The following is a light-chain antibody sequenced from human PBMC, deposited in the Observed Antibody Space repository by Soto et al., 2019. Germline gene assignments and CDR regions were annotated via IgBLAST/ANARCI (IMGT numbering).Light chain of an antibody. CDR3: SSYTSSSTPVV. CDR1: GGNVGGYNY. J-gene: IGLJ2*01. CDR2: DVS. Sequence: QSALTQPASVSGSPGQPITISCTGTGGNVGGYNYVSWYQQHPGKAPKLMIYDVSNRPSGVSNRFSGSKSGNTASLTISGLQAEDEADYYCSSYTSSSTPVVFGGGTKLTVL. V-gene: IGLV2-14*01.